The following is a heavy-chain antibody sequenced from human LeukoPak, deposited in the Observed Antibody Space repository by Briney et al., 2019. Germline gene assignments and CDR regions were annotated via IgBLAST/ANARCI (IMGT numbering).Heavy chain of an antibody. V-gene: IGHV3-43D*03. CDR3: ARDWYHAIDY. J-gene: IGHJ4*02. CDR2: ISWDGGST. D-gene: IGHD2-2*01. Sequence: GGSLRLSCAASGFTFDDYAMHWVRQAPGKGLEWVSLISWDGGSTYYADSVKGRFTISRDNSKNSLYLQMNSLRAEDTAVYYCARDWYHAIDYWGQGTLVTVSS. CDR1: GFTFDDYA.